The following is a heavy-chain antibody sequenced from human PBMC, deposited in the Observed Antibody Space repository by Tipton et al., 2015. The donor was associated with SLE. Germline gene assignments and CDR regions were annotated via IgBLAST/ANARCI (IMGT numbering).Heavy chain of an antibody. V-gene: IGHV4-61*09. Sequence: TLSLTCTVSGDSMNSGNFFWNWIRQTAGKGLEWIGHIQISGSTIHNPSLKGRVMISVDTSRNQFSLRLTSVTAADTATYYCARGQSGTYTTSPPNAFDIWGRGTLVTVSS. J-gene: IGHJ3*02. CDR2: IQISGST. CDR1: GDSMNSGNFF. CDR3: ARGQSGTYTTSPPNAFDI. D-gene: IGHD3-10*01.